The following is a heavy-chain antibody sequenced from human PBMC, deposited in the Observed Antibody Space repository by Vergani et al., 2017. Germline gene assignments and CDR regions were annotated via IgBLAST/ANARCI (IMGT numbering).Heavy chain of an antibody. CDR2: IYHSGST. CDR1: GYSISSGYY. V-gene: IGHV4-38-2*01. D-gene: IGHD5-18*01. CDR3: ARVGGRRYSYGRGTFDY. Sequence: QVQLQESGPGLVKPSETLSLTCAVSGYSISSGYYWGWIRQPPGKGLEWIGSIYHSGSTYYNPSLKSRVTISVDTSKNQFSLKLSSVTAADTAVYYCARVGGRRYSYGRGTFDYWGQGTLVTVSS. J-gene: IGHJ4*02.